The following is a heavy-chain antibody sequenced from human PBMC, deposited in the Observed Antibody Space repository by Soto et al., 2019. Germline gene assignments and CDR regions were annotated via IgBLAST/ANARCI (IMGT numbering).Heavy chain of an antibody. Sequence: GGSLRLSCAASGFTFSSYAMHWVRQAPGKGLEWVAVISYDGSNKYYADSVKGRFTISRDNSKNTLYLQMNSLRAEDTAIYYCAKEGTYDSSGYYDYWGQGTLVTVSS. CDR1: GFTFSSYA. CDR2: ISYDGSNK. V-gene: IGHV3-30-3*01. J-gene: IGHJ4*02. CDR3: AKEGTYDSSGYYDY. D-gene: IGHD3-22*01.